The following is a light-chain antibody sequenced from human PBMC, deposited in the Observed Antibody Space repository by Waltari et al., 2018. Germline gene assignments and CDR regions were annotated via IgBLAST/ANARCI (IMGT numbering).Light chain of an antibody. CDR1: ERINLY. V-gene: IGKV1-5*03. CDR2: QTS. J-gene: IGKJ2*01. CDR3: QQYNSYSYT. Sequence: EIQMTQSPSTLSASVGDKVTISCRASERINLYLAWFQQKPGKAPKSLIYQTSILESGVPSRFSDSGSGTEFNLTISSLQPDDFATYYCQQYNSYSYTFGRGTKLEI.